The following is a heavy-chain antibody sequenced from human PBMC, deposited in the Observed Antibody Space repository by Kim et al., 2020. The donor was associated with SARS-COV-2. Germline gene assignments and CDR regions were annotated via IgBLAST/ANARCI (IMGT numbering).Heavy chain of an antibody. CDR2: ISSSSSYI. CDR3: AREKSSWIQLSRMDV. CDR1: GFTFSSYS. D-gene: IGHD5-18*01. V-gene: IGHV3-21*01. Sequence: GGSLRLSCAASGFTFSSYSMNWVRQAPGKGLEWVSSISSSSSYIYYADSVKGRFTISRDNAKNSLYLQMNSLRAEDTAVYYCAREKSSWIQLSRMDVWGPGATLTVS. J-gene: IGHJ6*02.